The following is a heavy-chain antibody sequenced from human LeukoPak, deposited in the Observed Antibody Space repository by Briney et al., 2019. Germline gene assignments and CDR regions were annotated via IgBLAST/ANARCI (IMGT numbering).Heavy chain of an antibody. V-gene: IGHV4-39*07. CDR2: IYYSGST. D-gene: IGHD3-3*01. CDR3: ARENTYYDFWSGYYTLYYFDY. J-gene: IGHJ4*02. Sequence: PSETLSLTCTVSGGSISSSSYYWGWIRQPPGKGLEWIGSIYYSGSTYYNPSLKSRFTISVDTSKNQLSLKLSSVTAADTAVYYCARENTYYDFWSGYYTLYYFDYWGQGTLVTVSS. CDR1: GGSISSSSYY.